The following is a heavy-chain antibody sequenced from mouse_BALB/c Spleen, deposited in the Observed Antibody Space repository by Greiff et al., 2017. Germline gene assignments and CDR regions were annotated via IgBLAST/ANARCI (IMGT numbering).Heavy chain of an antibody. J-gene: IGHJ4*01. CDR2: INPYNDGT. CDR3: ARTAYYGNYSAMDY. CDR1: GYTFTSYV. Sequence: EVQLQQSGPELVKPGASVKMSCKASGYTFTSYVMHWVKQKPGQGLEWIGYINPYNDGTKYNEKFKGKATLTSDKSSSTAYMELSSLTSEDSAVYYCARTAYYGNYSAMDYWGQGTSVTVSS. V-gene: IGHV1-14*01. D-gene: IGHD2-10*01.